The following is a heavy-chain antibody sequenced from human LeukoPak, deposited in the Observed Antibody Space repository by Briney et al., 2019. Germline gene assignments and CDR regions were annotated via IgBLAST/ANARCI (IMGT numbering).Heavy chain of an antibody. D-gene: IGHD3-22*01. Sequence: KPSEPLSLTCTVSGGSISSGSYYWSWIRKPAGTGLEWIGRIYTSGSTNYNPSLKSRVTISVDTSKNQFSLKLSSVTAADTAVYYCARASYYDSSGYYPLSNFDYWGQGTLVTVSS. CDR1: GGSISSGSYY. CDR3: ARASYYDSSGYYPLSNFDY. V-gene: IGHV4-61*02. CDR2: IYTSGST. J-gene: IGHJ4*02.